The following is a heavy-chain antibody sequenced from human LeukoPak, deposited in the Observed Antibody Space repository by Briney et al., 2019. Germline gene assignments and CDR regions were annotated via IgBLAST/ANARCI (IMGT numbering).Heavy chain of an antibody. Sequence: GGSLRLSCAASGFTFSSYDMTWVRQAPGRGLEWVSSIRPSGDNTYYGDSVKGRFTISRDNSKNTVYLQMNNMRVDDTAVYYCACVAGWHWFDPWGQGTLVTVSS. D-gene: IGHD6-19*01. CDR3: ACVAGWHWFDP. J-gene: IGHJ5*02. V-gene: IGHV3-23*01. CDR1: GFTFSSYD. CDR2: IRPSGDNT.